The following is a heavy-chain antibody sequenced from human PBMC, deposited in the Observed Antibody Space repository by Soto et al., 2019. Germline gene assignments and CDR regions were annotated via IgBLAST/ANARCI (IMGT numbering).Heavy chain of an antibody. Sequence: VASVKVSCKASGGTFSSYAISWLRQAPGQGLEWMGGIIPIFGTANYAQKFQGRVTITADKSTSTAYMELSSLRSEDTAVYYCARDEGSYDYVWGSSYYYYGMDVWGQGTTVTVSS. CDR1: GGTFSSYA. J-gene: IGHJ6*02. D-gene: IGHD3-16*01. CDR2: IIPIFGTA. V-gene: IGHV1-69*06. CDR3: ARDEGSYDYVWGSSYYYYGMDV.